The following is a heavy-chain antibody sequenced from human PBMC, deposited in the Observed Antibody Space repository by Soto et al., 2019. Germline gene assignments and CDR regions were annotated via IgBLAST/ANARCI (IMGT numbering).Heavy chain of an antibody. CDR3: ATGGNIAKDAFDI. Sequence: ASVKVSCKVSGYTLTELSMHWVRQAPGKGLEWMGGFDPEDGETIYAQKFRGRVTMTEDTSTDTAYMELSSLRSEDTAVYYCATGGNIAKDAFDIWGQGTMVTVSS. V-gene: IGHV1-24*01. J-gene: IGHJ3*02. CDR2: FDPEDGET. CDR1: GYTLTELS. D-gene: IGHD5-12*01.